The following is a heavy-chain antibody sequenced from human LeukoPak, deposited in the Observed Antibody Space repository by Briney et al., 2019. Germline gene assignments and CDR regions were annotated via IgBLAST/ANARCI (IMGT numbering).Heavy chain of an antibody. CDR2: ISSSSSYI. CDR3: ARNGIVGAGYYFDY. J-gene: IGHJ4*02. CDR1: GFTFSSYT. V-gene: IGHV3-21*01. Sequence: GGSLRLSCAASGFTFSSYTMNWVRQAPAKGLEWVSSISSSSSYIYYADSVKGRFSISRDNAKKSLFLQMNILRAEDAAVYYCARNGIVGAGYYFDYWGQGTLVTVSS. D-gene: IGHD1-26*01.